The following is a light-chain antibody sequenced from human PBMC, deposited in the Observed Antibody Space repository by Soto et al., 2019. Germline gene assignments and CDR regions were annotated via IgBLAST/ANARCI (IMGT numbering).Light chain of an antibody. V-gene: IGKV3-20*01. Sequence: IVLTQSPGTLSMSPGERATLSCRASQRISSSNLAWYQRKPGQAPRLVIYGASSRATGIPDRFSGSGSGTDFTLTISRLEPEDFAVYFCQEYNSWPGTFGQGTKVDIK. CDR3: QEYNSWPGT. J-gene: IGKJ1*01. CDR2: GAS. CDR1: QRISSSN.